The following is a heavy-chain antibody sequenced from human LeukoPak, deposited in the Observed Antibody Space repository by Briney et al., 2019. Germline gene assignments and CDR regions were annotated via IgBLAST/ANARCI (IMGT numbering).Heavy chain of an antibody. CDR3: ASGKSGY. Sequence: SDTLSLSCTVSGGSITSGDYYWSWIRQPPGKGLEWIGYIYYSGSTYYNPSLKSRVTISVDTSKNQFSLKLSSVTAADTAVYYCASGKSGYWGQGTLVTVSS. CDR2: IYYSGST. D-gene: IGHD6-25*01. V-gene: IGHV4-30-4*02. J-gene: IGHJ4*02. CDR1: GGSITSGDYY.